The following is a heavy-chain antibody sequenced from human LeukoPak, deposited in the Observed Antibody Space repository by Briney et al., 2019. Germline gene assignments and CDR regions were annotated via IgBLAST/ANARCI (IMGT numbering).Heavy chain of an antibody. CDR3: ARGYCSARSCYMWYSDY. Sequence: GGSLRLSCAASGFSFSTYWMSWVRQAPGKGLEWVSVIYKDGSTYYADSVKGRFTISRDNSKNTVYLQMNSLRAEDTAVYYCARGYCSARSCYMWYSDYWGQGTLVTVSS. D-gene: IGHD2-15*01. V-gene: IGHV3-53*01. J-gene: IGHJ4*02. CDR2: IYKDGST. CDR1: GFSFSTYW.